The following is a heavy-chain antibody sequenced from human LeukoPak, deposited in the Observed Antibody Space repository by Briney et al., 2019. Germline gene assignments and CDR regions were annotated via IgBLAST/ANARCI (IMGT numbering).Heavy chain of an antibody. V-gene: IGHV1-8*01. CDR3: ARGNGTLAQNYYYYYMDV. CDR2: MNPNSGNT. D-gene: IGHD1-7*01. Sequence: GSVKVSCKASGYTFTSYDINWVRQATGQGLEWMGWMNPNSGNTGYAQKFQGRVTMTRNTSISTAYMELSSLRSEDTAVYYCARGNGTLAQNYYYYYMDVWGKGTTVTVSS. CDR1: GYTFTSYD. J-gene: IGHJ6*03.